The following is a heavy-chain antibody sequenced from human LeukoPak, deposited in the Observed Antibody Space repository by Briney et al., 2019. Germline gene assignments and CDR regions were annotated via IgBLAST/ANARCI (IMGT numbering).Heavy chain of an antibody. J-gene: IGHJ4*02. CDR1: GGSISSGFYY. CDR3: ARRQDGHDY. CDR2: IYTSGST. Sequence: PSETLSLTCTVSGGSISSGFYYWSWIRQPAGKGLEWIGRIYTSGSTNDNPSLKSRVTLSLDTSRNQFSLTLSPVTAADTAVYYCARRQDGHDYWGQGTLVTVSS. V-gene: IGHV4-61*02.